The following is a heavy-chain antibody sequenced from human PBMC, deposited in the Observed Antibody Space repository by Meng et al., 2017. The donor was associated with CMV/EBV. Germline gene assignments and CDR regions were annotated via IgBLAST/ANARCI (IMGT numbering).Heavy chain of an antibody. CDR2: ISGSGGST. CDR3: AKEGLEYLAAGYNWFDP. Sequence: GESLKISCAASGFTFSSYAMSWVRQAPGKGLEWVSAISGSGGSTYYADSVKGRFTISRDNSKNTLYLQMNSLRAEDTAAYYCAKEGLEYLAAGYNWFDPWGQGTLVTVSS. V-gene: IGHV3-23*01. D-gene: IGHD6-13*01. CDR1: GFTFSSYA. J-gene: IGHJ5*02.